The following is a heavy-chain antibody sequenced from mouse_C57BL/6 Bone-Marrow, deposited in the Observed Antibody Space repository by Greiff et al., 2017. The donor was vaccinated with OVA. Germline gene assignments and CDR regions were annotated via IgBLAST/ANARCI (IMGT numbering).Heavy chain of an antibody. CDR3: ANYDYDGAMDY. V-gene: IGHV5-6*01. J-gene: IGHJ4*01. Sequence: EVKLMESGGDLVKPGGSLKLSCAASGFTFRSYGLSLVRQTPDKRLEWVATISSGGSYTYYPDSVKGRFTISRDNAKNTLYLQMSSLKSEDTAMYYCANYDYDGAMDYWGQGTSVTVSS. CDR1: GFTFRSYG. CDR2: ISSGGSYT. D-gene: IGHD2-4*01.